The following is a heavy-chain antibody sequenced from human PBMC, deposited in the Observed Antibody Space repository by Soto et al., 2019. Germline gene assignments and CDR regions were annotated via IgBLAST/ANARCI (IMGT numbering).Heavy chain of an antibody. CDR3: ARDRGEVLRYFVWPQGYGMDV. CDR2: INPSGGST. CDR1: GYTFTSYY. V-gene: IGHV1-46*01. D-gene: IGHD3-9*01. J-gene: IGHJ6*02. Sequence: ASVKVSCKASGYTFTSYYMHWVRQAPGQGLEWMGIINPSGGSTSYAQKFQGRVTVTRDTSTSTVYMELSSLRSEDTAVYYCARDRGEVLRYFVWPQGYGMDVWGQGTTVTVSS.